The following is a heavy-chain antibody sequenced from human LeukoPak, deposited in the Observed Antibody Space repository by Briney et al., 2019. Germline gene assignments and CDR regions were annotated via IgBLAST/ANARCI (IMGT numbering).Heavy chain of an antibody. CDR1: GGTFGSYA. Sequence: ASVKVSCKASGGTFGSYAISWVRQAPGQGLEWMGGIIPIFGTANYAQKFQGRVTITADESTSTAYMELSSLRSEDTAVYYCARDGIATEPYYYYGMDVWGQGTTVTVSS. CDR2: IIPIFGTA. D-gene: IGHD6-13*01. V-gene: IGHV1-69*13. J-gene: IGHJ6*02. CDR3: ARDGIATEPYYYYGMDV.